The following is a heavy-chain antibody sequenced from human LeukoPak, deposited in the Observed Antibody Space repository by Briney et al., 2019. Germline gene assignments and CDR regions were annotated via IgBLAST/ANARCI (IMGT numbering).Heavy chain of an antibody. CDR1: GFTFSSYW. CDR2: IKQDGSEK. D-gene: IGHD6-13*01. J-gene: IGHJ5*02. Sequence: GGSLRLSCAASGFTFSSYWMSWVRQAPGKGLEWVANIKQDGSEKYYVDSVKGRFTISRDNAKNSLYLQMNSLRAEDTAEYYCARVSSSWYGDWFDPWGQGTLVTVSS. V-gene: IGHV3-7*01. CDR3: ARVSSSWYGDWFDP.